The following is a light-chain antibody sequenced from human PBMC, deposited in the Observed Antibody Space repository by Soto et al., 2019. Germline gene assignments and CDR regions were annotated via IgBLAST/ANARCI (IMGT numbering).Light chain of an antibody. CDR1: SSDVGGYNY. J-gene: IGLJ1*01. Sequence: QSVLTQPASVSGSPGQSITISCTGTSSDVGGYNYVSWYQQHPGKAPKLMIYDVSNRPSGVSNRFSGSKSGNTASLTISGLQVEDEADYYCSSYTSSSTYDFGTGTKVTVL. CDR2: DVS. CDR3: SSYTSSSTYD. V-gene: IGLV2-14*01.